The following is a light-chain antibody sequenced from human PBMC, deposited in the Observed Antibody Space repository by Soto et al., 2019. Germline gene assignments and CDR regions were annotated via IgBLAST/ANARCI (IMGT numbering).Light chain of an antibody. CDR2: GAS. Sequence: EILMTQSPATLSVSPGERATLSCRASQSLSRNLAWYQQKPGQAPRLLIYGASTRASGIPARFSGSGSGTGFTLTSSSLQSEDFALYYCQHYNDWPPAFTFGPGTKVDL. J-gene: IGKJ3*01. CDR3: QHYNDWPPAFT. V-gene: IGKV3-15*01. CDR1: QSLSRN.